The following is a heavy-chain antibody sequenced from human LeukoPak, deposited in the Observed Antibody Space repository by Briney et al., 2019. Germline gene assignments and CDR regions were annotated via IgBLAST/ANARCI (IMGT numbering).Heavy chain of an antibody. CDR1: GYTFTSYD. D-gene: IGHD1-1*01. Sequence: ASVKVSCKASGYTFTSYDIKWVRQAAGQGVEWMGWMNTNRGNTVYAQKFQGRVTMTRNTSISTAYMELSSLRSEDTAVYYCARGQLPTDYWGQGTLVTVSS. CDR3: ARGQLPTDY. J-gene: IGHJ4*02. CDR2: MNTNRGNT. V-gene: IGHV1-8*01.